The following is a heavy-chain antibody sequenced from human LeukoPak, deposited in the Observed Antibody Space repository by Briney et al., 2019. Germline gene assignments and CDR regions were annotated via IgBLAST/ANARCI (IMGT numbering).Heavy chain of an antibody. D-gene: IGHD3-10*01. V-gene: IGHV1-8*01. Sequence: GASVKVSCKASGYTFTSYDINWVRQATGQGPEWMGWMNPNSGNTGYAQKFQGRVTMTRNTSISTAYMELSSLRSEDTAVYYCARGMVRGVISYYYGMDVWGQGTTVTVSS. CDR3: ARGMVRGVISYYYGMDV. CDR2: MNPNSGNT. CDR1: GYTFTSYD. J-gene: IGHJ6*02.